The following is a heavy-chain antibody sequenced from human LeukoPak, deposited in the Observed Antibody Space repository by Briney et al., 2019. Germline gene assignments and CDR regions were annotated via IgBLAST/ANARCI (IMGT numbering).Heavy chain of an antibody. J-gene: IGHJ5*02. CDR3: ARRLTQYDCFDP. CDR1: GDSVSSNSVT. V-gene: IGHV6-1*01. Sequence: SQTLSLTCAISGDSVSSNSVTWNWIRQSPSRGLEWLGRTYYRSTWYNDYAVSVRGRITVDPDTSKNQFSLHLNSVTPGDTAVYYCARRLTQYDCFDPWGQGILVTVSS. CDR2: TYYRSTWYN. D-gene: IGHD2-2*01.